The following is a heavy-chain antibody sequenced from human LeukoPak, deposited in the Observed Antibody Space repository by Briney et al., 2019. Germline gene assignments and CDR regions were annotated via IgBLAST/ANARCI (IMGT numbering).Heavy chain of an antibody. J-gene: IGHJ2*01. CDR3: ARPKSAAMFYWYFDL. Sequence: SETLSLTCDVSGDSITSYYWSWIRQPPGKGLEWIGYVFYTGSTNYTPSLKSRVTISQDTPKNQVSLRLSSVTAADTAMYYCARPKSAAMFYWYFDLWGRGTLVTVSS. CDR2: VFYTGST. V-gene: IGHV4-59*01. D-gene: IGHD2-2*01. CDR1: GDSITSYY.